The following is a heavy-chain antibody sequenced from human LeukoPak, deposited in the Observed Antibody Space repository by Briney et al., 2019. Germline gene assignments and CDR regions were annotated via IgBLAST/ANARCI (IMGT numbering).Heavy chain of an antibody. Sequence: GGSLRLSCAASGFTFDDYAMRWVRQAPGKGLEWVSGISWNSGSIGYADSVKGRFTISRDNSKNTLYLEMNSLRAEDTAVYYCAKVRMGIAAAGTIPDFDYWGQGTLVTVSS. CDR2: ISWNSGSI. D-gene: IGHD6-13*01. J-gene: IGHJ4*02. V-gene: IGHV3-9*01. CDR1: GFTFDDYA. CDR3: AKVRMGIAAAGTIPDFDY.